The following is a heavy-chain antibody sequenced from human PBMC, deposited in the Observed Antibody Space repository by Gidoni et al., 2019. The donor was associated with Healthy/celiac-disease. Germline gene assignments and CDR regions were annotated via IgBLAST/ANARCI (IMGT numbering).Heavy chain of an antibody. CDR3: ARDFVRGYSYGYFDY. D-gene: IGHD5-18*01. CDR1: GFTFSSYS. V-gene: IGHV3-21*01. CDR2: SSSSSSYI. Sequence: EVQLVESGGGLVKPGGSLRLSCAASGFTFSSYSMNWVRQAPGKGLEWVSSSSSSSSYIYYADSVKGRFTISRDNAKNSLYLQMNSLRAEDTAVYYCARDFVRGYSYGYFDYWGQGTLVTVSS. J-gene: IGHJ4*02.